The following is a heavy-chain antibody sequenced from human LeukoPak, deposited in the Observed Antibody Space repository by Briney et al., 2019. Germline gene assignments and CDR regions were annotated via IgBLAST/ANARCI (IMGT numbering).Heavy chain of an antibody. CDR2: IKEDGSEK. J-gene: IGHJ4*02. CDR1: GFTFSNYW. Sequence: GGSLRLSCAASGFTFSNYWMSWVRQAPGKGLEWVANIKEDGSEKYHVDSVKGRITISRDNAKNSLYLQMNSLRAEDTAVYYCARDEGYISPTHFDYWGQGTLVTVSS. CDR3: ARDEGYISPTHFDY. D-gene: IGHD6-13*01. V-gene: IGHV3-7*01.